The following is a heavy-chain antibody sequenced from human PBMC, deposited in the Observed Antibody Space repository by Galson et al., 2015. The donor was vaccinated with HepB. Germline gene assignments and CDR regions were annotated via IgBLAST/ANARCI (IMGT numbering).Heavy chain of an antibody. V-gene: IGHV4-31*03. Sequence: TLSLTCTVSGGSISSGGYYWSWIRQHPGKGLEWIGYIYYSGSTYCNPSLKSRVTISVDTSKNQFSLKLSSVTAADTAVYYCARVPSRGWLQPQYYFDYWGQGTLVTVSS. CDR3: ARVPSRGWLQPQYYFDY. D-gene: IGHD5-24*01. J-gene: IGHJ4*02. CDR1: GGSISSGGYY. CDR2: IYYSGST.